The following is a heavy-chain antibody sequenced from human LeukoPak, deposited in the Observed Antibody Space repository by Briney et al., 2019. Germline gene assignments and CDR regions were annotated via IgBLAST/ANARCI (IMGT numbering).Heavy chain of an antibody. D-gene: IGHD4-17*01. CDR1: GFTFSSYA. V-gene: IGHV3-23*01. J-gene: IGHJ4*02. Sequence: GGSLRLSCAASGFTFSSYAMSWVRQAPGKGLEWVSAISGSGGSTYYADSVKGRFTISRDNSKNTLYLQMNSLRAEDTAVYYCLATTTVIRRFDYWGQGTLVTVSS. CDR2: ISGSGGST. CDR3: LATTTVIRRFDY.